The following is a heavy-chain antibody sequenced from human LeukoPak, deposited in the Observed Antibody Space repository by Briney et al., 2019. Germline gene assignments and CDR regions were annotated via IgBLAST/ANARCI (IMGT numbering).Heavy chain of an antibody. Sequence: GASVKVSCKASGGTFSSYTISWVRQAPGQGLEWMGRIIPILGIANYAQKFQGRVTITADKSTSTAYMELSSLRSEDTAVYYCARMYCSSTSCSRSRVVPPYFDYWGQGTLVTVSS. CDR3: ARMYCSSTSCSRSRVVPPYFDY. CDR2: IIPILGIA. D-gene: IGHD2-2*01. CDR1: GGTFSSYT. J-gene: IGHJ4*02. V-gene: IGHV1-69*02.